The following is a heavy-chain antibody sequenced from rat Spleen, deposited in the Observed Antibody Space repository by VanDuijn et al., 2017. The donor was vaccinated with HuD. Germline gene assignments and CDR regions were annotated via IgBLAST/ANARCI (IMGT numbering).Heavy chain of an antibody. D-gene: IGHD1-11*01. CDR1: GFTFSNYD. J-gene: IGHJ2*01. CDR3: TRTQSPYGGYSGDYFDY. CDR2: ISPSGGST. V-gene: IGHV5-27*01. Sequence: EVQLVESGGGLVQPGRSLKLSCAASGFTFSNYDMAWVRQAPTKGLEWVASISPSGGSTYYRDSVKGRFTVSRDNAKSTLYLQMDSLRSEDTATYYCTRTQSPYGGYSGDYFDYWGQGVMVTVSS.